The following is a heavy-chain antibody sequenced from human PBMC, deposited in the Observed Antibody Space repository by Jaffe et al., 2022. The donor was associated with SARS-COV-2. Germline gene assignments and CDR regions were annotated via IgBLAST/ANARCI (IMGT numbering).Heavy chain of an antibody. CDR2: ISYDGSNK. D-gene: IGHD6-13*01. CDR3: ARDRDSSSWYYFDY. Sequence: QVQLVESGGGVVQPGRSLRLSCAASGFTFSSYAMHWVRQAPGKGLEWVAVISYDGSNKYYADSVKGRFTISRDNSKNTLYLQMNSLRAEDTAVYYCARDRDSSSWYYFDYWGQGTLVTVSS. CDR1: GFTFSSYA. V-gene: IGHV3-30-3*01. J-gene: IGHJ4*02.